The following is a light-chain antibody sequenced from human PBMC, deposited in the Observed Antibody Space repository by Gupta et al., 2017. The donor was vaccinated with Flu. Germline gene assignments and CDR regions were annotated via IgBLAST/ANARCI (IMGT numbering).Light chain of an antibody. CDR2: STN. V-gene: IGLV8-61*01. CDR3: VLDMGSGISV. Sequence: VTLTCGLSSGSVSTSYYPSWYQQTPGQAPRTLIYSTNTRSSRVPDRFPGSILGNTAALTITGAPADDESDYYCVLDMGSGISVFGGGTKLPV. J-gene: IGLJ2*01. CDR1: SGSVSTSYY.